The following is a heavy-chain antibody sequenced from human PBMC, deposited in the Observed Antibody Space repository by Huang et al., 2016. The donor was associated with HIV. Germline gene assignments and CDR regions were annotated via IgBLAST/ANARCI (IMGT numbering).Heavy chain of an antibody. CDR3: AKEGDTGAALGY. D-gene: IGHD2-8*02. V-gene: IGHV3-53*01. CDR1: GFTVSTNY. CDR2: SYSGGTT. Sequence: EVQLVESGGGLSQPGGSLRLSCAASGFTVSTNYMTWVRKAPGKGLEWGSLSYSGGTTYYADSVKGRFTISRDDSENTLYLHMTSLRAGDTAVYYCAKEGDTGAALGYWGQGTLVTVS. J-gene: IGHJ4*02.